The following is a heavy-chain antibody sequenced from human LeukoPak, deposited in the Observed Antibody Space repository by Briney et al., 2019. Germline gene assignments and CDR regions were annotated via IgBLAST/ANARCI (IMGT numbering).Heavy chain of an antibody. J-gene: IGHJ5*02. V-gene: IGHV4-38-2*01. CDR1: GYSISSAYY. D-gene: IGHD4-17*01. Sequence: PSETLSLTCAVSGYSISSAYYWGWIRQPPGKGLECIGGISRSGNTYYNPSLKNRVTISIDTSKNQFSLKLSSVTAADTAVYYCARGGYGDYFWFDPWGQGTLVTVSS. CDR3: ARGGYGDYFWFDP. CDR2: ISRSGNT.